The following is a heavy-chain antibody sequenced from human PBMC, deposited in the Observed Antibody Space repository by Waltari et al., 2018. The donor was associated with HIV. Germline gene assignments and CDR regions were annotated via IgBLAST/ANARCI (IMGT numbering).Heavy chain of an antibody. CDR2: IKSDGSST. J-gene: IGHJ4*02. D-gene: IGHD3-16*01. CDR1: GFTFSTYW. CDR3: ATPIMIAFGGDDF. V-gene: IGHV3-74*01. Sequence: EVQLVESGGGLVQPGGSLRLSCAASGFTFSTYWMHWVRQVPGKGLVWVARIKSDGSSTSYADSVKGRFTVSRDNAKNTLYLQMNSLRPEDSAVYYCATPIMIAFGGDDFWGQGTPVTVSS.